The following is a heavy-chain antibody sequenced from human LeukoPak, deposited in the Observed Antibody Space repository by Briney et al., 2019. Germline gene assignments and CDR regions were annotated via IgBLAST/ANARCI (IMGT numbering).Heavy chain of an antibody. J-gene: IGHJ5*02. V-gene: IGHV3-21*06. CDR2: ISFGGDNI. D-gene: IGHD3-16*01. CDR1: GFTFSSYS. Sequence: PGGSLRLSCAASGFTFSSYSMNWVRQAPGKGLEWVSSISFGGDNIKYADSVKGRFTISRDDDKNLVYLQMNSVRAEDTAVYFCARARIQKLSLGAWCDPWGQGTLVTVSS. CDR3: ARARIQKLSLGAWCDP.